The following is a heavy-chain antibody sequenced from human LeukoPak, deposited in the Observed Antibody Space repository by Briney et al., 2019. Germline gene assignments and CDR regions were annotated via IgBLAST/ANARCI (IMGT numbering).Heavy chain of an antibody. CDR2: IYSGGNT. V-gene: IGHV3-53*01. CDR1: GGSISSYD. D-gene: IGHD2-15*01. Sequence: ETLSLTCTVSGGSISSYDWSWVRQAPGKGLEWVSFIYSGGNTHYSDSVTGRFTISRDNSKNTLYLQMNSLRAEDTAIYYCARRAGEYSHPYDYWGQGTLVTVSS. CDR3: ARRAGEYSHPYDY. J-gene: IGHJ4*02.